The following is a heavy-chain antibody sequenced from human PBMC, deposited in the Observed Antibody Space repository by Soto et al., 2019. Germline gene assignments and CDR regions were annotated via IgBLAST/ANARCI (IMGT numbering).Heavy chain of an antibody. CDR2: IYWDDDK. J-gene: IGHJ4*02. Sequence: QITLKESGPTLVKPTQTLTLTCTFSGFSLSTSGVGVGWIRQPPGKALEWLALIYWDDDKRYSPSLKSRLTNTTNTSKNQVVLTMTNMDPVDTATYYCTHNSVRDYGDYVLTFPFSDFDYWGQGTLVTVSS. CDR3: THNSVRDYGDYVLTFPFSDFDY. CDR1: GFSLSTSGVG. D-gene: IGHD4-17*01. V-gene: IGHV2-5*02.